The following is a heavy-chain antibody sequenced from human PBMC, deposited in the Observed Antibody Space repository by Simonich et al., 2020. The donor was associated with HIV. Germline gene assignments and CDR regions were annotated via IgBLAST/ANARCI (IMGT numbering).Heavy chain of an antibody. V-gene: IGHV1-24*01. Sequence: QVQLVQSGAEVKKPGASVKVSCKVSGYTLTQVSIHWVRQAPGNWLEWLVGFDVENGETIYAQEFQGRVTMTEDTSTDTAYMGLSRLRSDDTAVYYCARHRVPDYWGQGTLFTVSS. J-gene: IGHJ4*02. D-gene: IGHD3-10*01. CDR1: GYTLTQVS. CDR2: FDVENGET. CDR3: ARHRVPDY.